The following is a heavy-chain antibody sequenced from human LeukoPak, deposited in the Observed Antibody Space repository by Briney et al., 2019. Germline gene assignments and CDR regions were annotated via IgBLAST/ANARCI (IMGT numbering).Heavy chain of an antibody. CDR1: GFTFSSYW. J-gene: IGHJ3*02. D-gene: IGHD6-19*01. Sequence: GGSLRLSCAASGFTFSSYWMHWVRQAPGKGLVWVSRINSDGSSTSYADSVKGRFTISRDNAKNTLYLQMNNLRAEDTAVYYCARASPVALDAFDIWGQGTMVTVSS. V-gene: IGHV3-74*01. CDR2: INSDGSST. CDR3: ARASPVALDAFDI.